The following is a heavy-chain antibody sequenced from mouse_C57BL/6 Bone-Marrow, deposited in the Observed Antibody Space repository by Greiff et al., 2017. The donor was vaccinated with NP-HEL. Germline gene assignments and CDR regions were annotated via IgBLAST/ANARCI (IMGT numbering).Heavy chain of an antibody. CDR3: ARGAAQAYAMDY. V-gene: IGHV3-6*01. CDR2: ISYDGSN. D-gene: IGHD3-2*02. J-gene: IGHJ4*01. CDR1: GYSITSGYY. Sequence: EVKLMESGPGLVKPSQSLSLTCSVTGYSITSGYYWNWIRQFPGNKLEWMGYISYDGSNNYNPSLKNRISITRDTSKNQFFLKLNSVTTEDTATYYCARGAAQAYAMDYWGQGTSVTVSS.